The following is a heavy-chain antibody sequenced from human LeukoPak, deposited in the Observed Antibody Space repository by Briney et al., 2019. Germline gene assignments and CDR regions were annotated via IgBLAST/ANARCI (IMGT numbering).Heavy chain of an antibody. CDR2: IIPIFGTA. V-gene: IGHV1-69*13. Sequence: ASVKVSCXASGGTFSSYAISWVRLARGQGLEWMGGIIPIFGTANYAQKFQGRVTITADESTSTAYMELSSLRSEDTAVYYCARALGGGDCYSYWGQGTLVTVSS. D-gene: IGHD2-21*01. J-gene: IGHJ4*02. CDR3: ARALGGGDCYSY. CDR1: GGTFSSYA.